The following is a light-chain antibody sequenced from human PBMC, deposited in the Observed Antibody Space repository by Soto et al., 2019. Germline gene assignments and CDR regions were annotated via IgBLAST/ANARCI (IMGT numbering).Light chain of an antibody. V-gene: IGKV1-6*02. Sequence: AIQMTQSPSSLSASVGVRVTITCRASQGIGTELGWYQLKPGKAPKLLVYGASTLQSGVLPRFSGSGSRTAFTLPISSLQPDDFATYYCLQDFSYPRTFGQGTKVEIK. CDR1: QGIGTE. CDR3: LQDFSYPRT. CDR2: GAS. J-gene: IGKJ1*01.